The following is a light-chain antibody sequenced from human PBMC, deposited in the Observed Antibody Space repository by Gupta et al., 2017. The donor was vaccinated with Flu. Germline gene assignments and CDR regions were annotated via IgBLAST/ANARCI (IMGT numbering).Light chain of an antibody. CDR3: SSDASSDNYV. Sequence: QSALTEPRSVSGSPGQSVTISCTGTSSDVGGYNYVYWYQQHPAKPPNLMFYDVSKRPAGAAARFSASKSGNTASPTISVPEEEEAADYYGSSDASSDNYVFGTGTKVTVL. CDR2: DVS. J-gene: IGLJ1*01. V-gene: IGLV2-11*01. CDR1: SSDVGGYNY.